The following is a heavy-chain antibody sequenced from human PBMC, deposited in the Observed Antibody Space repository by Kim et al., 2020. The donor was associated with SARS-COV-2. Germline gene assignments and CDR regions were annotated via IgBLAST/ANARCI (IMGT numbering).Heavy chain of an antibody. CDR1: GGSISSGSYY. CDR3: ARDHRGVIINAFDI. Sequence: SETLSLTCTVSGGSISSGSYYWSWIRQPAGKGLEWIGRIYTSGSTNYNPSLKSRVTISVDTSKNQFSLKLSSVTAADTAVYYCARDHRGVIINAFDIWGQGTMVTVSS. D-gene: IGHD3-10*01. V-gene: IGHV4-61*02. J-gene: IGHJ3*02. CDR2: IYTSGST.